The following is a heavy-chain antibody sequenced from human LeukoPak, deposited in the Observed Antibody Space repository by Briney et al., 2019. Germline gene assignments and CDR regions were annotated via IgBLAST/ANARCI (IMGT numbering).Heavy chain of an antibody. CDR2: ISSVGGTT. V-gene: IGHV3-23*01. CDR3: AKDPSSGFADGVAFDI. J-gene: IGHJ3*02. Sequence: GGSLRLSCAASGFSFSYYAMSWVRQAPGKGLEWVSGISSVGGTTYYEDSVKGRFTISRDNSKTTLYLLMNSLRAEDTAVYFCAKDPSSGFADGVAFDIWGQGTMVTVPS. D-gene: IGHD3-10*01. CDR1: GFSFSYYA.